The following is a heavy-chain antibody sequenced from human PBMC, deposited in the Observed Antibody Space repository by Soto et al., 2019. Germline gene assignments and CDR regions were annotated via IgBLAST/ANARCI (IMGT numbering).Heavy chain of an antibody. J-gene: IGHJ2*01. D-gene: IGHD3-10*01. CDR1: GDSISSYY. CDR3: ARERQEMLEVRGVWFTNWYFDL. Sequence: QVQLQESGPGLVKPSETLSLTCTVSGDSISSYYWSWIRQPAGKGLEWIGRIYTSGITNHNPSLKSRVTMSVDTSKNQFSLKLTAVTAADTAVYYCARERQEMLEVRGVWFTNWYFDLWGRGTLVTVSS. V-gene: IGHV4-4*07. CDR2: IYTSGIT.